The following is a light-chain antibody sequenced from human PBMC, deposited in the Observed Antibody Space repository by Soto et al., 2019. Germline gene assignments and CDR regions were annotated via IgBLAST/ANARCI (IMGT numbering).Light chain of an antibody. CDR2: DVS. J-gene: IGLJ1*01. CDR1: SSDVGSYNY. V-gene: IGLV2-14*01. Sequence: QSVLTQPASVSGSPGQSITSSCTGTSSDVGSYNYVSWYQQHPGKAPKLMIYDVSNRPSGVSNRFSGSKSGNTASLTISGLQAEDEADYYCSSYTSSSTLVFGTGTKVTVL. CDR3: SSYTSSSTLV.